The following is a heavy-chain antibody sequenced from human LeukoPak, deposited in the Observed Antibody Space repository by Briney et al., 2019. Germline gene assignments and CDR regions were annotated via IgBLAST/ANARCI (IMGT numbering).Heavy chain of an antibody. V-gene: IGHV4-4*02. Sequence: PSGTLSLTCAVSGGSISSSNWWSWVRQPPGKGLEWIGRIYTSGSTNYNPSLKSRVTMSVDTSKNQFSLKLSSVTAADTAVYYCARARIAAAGVFDYWGQGTLVTVSS. CDR3: ARARIAAAGVFDY. CDR2: IYTSGST. CDR1: GGSISSSNW. J-gene: IGHJ4*02. D-gene: IGHD6-13*01.